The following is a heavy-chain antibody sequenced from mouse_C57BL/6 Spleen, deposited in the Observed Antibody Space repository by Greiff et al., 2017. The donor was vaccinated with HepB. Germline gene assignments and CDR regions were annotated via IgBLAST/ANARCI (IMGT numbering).Heavy chain of an antibody. Sequence: DVQLQESGPGMVKPSQSLSLTCTVTGYSITSGYDWHWIRHFPGNKLEWMGYISYSGSTNYNPSLKSRISITHDTSKNHFFLKLNSVTTEDTATYYCAREGYPYAMDYWGQGTSVTVSS. CDR2: ISYSGST. CDR3: AREGYPYAMDY. V-gene: IGHV3-1*01. J-gene: IGHJ4*01. CDR1: GYSITSGYD.